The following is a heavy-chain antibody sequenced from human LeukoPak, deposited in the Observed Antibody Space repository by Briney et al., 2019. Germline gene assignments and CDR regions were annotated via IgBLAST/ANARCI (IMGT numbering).Heavy chain of an antibody. CDR2: VLYRSQWYN. V-gene: IGHV6-1*01. D-gene: IGHD3-10*01. CDR1: GDSVSSNTGA. CDR3: TREEAGTYGFQY. Sequence: PSQTLSLTCAILGDSVSSNTGAWNWIRQSPSRGLEWLGRVLYRSQWYNDYGISVKGRIAINADTSKNHFSLQLNSVTPEDTALYYCTREEAGTYGFQYWGQGTLVTVSS. J-gene: IGHJ4*02.